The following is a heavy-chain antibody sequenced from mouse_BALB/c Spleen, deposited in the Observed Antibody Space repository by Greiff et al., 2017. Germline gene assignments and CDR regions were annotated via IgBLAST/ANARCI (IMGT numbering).Heavy chain of an antibody. CDR1: GFTFSSFG. CDR3: AKGGGYYDYDDWFAY. CDR2: ISSGSSTI. Sequence: EVQLQESGGGLVQPGGSRKLSCAASGFTFSSFGMHWVRQAPEKGLEWVAYISSGSSTIYYADTVKGRFTISRDNPKNTLFLQMTSLRSEDTAMYYCAKGGGYYDYDDWFAYWGQGTLVTVSA. V-gene: IGHV5-17*02. D-gene: IGHD2-4*01. J-gene: IGHJ3*01.